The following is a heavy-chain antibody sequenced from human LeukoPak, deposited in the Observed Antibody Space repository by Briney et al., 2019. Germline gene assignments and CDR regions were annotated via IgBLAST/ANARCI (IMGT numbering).Heavy chain of an antibody. CDR1: DYIFTVYN. V-gene: IGHV1-18*01. CDR3: ARTPEKHIDY. J-gene: IGHJ4*02. CDR2: FSVYTGHT. D-gene: IGHD2-15*01. Sequence: VASVKVSCKASDYIFTVYNITWVRQAPGQGLEWMGHFSVYTGHTDFARNFQDRVTMTADTSTTTAYMELKSLRSDDTAVYYCARTPEKHIDYWGQGTLVTVSS.